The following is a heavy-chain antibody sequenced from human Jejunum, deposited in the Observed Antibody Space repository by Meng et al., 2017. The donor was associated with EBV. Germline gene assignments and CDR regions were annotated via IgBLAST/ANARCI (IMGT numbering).Heavy chain of an antibody. J-gene: IGHJ4*02. CDR1: GFTFSSFW. CDR3: VRDGYSYGHDFDN. Sequence: EVQLVESGGGLVQPGGSLRLSCAASGFTFSSFWMHWVRQTPGKGLVWVSRINRDGSTTTYADSVKGRFTISRDNAKNTLYLQMNSLRAEDTAVYYCVRDGYSYGHDFDNWGQGTLVTVS. D-gene: IGHD5-18*01. V-gene: IGHV3-74*01. CDR2: INRDGSTT.